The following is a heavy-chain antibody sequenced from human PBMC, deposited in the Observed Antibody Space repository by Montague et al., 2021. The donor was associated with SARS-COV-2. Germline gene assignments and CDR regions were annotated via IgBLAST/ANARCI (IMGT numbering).Heavy chain of an antibody. J-gene: IGHJ4*02. CDR3: ARGRSGFFNPLDY. V-gene: IGHV4-39*02. Sequence: SETLSLTCAVSDDSITSSTYYWAWIRQPPGKGLEWIGSFYYTGCTYYNPSLKSRVTMSVDTSKKHFSLNLNSVTAADTAVYYCARGRSGFFNPLDYWGQGTLVTVSS. CDR1: DDSITSSTYY. D-gene: IGHD3-3*01. CDR2: FYYTGCT.